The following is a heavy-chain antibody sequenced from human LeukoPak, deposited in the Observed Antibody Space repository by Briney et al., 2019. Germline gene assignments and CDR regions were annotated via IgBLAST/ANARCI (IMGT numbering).Heavy chain of an antibody. D-gene: IGHD5-12*01. J-gene: IGHJ4*02. CDR2: IIPIFGTA. CDR1: GGTFSSYA. V-gene: IGHV1-69*05. CDR3: ARGGRGYSGYDSQYFDY. Sequence: GSSVKVSCKASGGTFSSYAISRVRQAPGQGLEWMGGIIPIFGTANYAQKFQGRVTITTDESTSTAYMELSSLRSEDTAVYYCARGGRGYSGYDSQYFDYWGQGTLVTVSS.